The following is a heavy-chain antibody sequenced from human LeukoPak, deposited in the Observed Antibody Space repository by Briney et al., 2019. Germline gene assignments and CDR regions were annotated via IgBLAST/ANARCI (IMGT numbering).Heavy chain of an antibody. CDR2: INHSGST. CDR1: GGSFSGYY. V-gene: IGHV4-34*01. D-gene: IGHD6-13*01. J-gene: IGHJ4*02. Sequence: PSGTLSLTCAVYGGSFSGYYWSWIRQPPGKGLEWIGEINHSGSTNYNPSLKSRVTISVDTSKNQFSLKLSSVTAADTAVYYCARDAAAAGIDYWGQGTLVTVSS. CDR3: ARDAAAAGIDY.